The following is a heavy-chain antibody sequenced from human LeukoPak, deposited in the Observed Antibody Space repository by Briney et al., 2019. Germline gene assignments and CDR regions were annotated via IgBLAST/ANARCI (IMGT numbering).Heavy chain of an antibody. D-gene: IGHD6-13*01. CDR3: ARQAAAAGTHYYYYGMDV. CDR1: GYSFTSYW. Sequence: GESLKISCKGSGYSFTSYWIGWVRQMLGKGLEWMGIIYPGDSDTRYSPSFQGQVTISADKSISTAYLQWSSLKASDTAMYYCARQAAAAGTHYYYYGMDVWGKGTTVTVSS. CDR2: IYPGDSDT. V-gene: IGHV5-51*01. J-gene: IGHJ6*04.